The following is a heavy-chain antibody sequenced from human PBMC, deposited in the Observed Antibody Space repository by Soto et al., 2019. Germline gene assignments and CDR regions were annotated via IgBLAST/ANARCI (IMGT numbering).Heavy chain of an antibody. D-gene: IGHD3-3*01. Sequence: ASLKGSCKAAGYTFTGYYMHWVRKAPGQGLEWMGIINPSGGSTSYAQKFQGRVTMTRDTSTSTVYMELSSLRSEDTAVYYCARDLTIFGVVIIGRRWFDPWGQGTLVTVSS. CDR1: GYTFTGYY. CDR2: INPSGGST. J-gene: IGHJ5*02. CDR3: ARDLTIFGVVIIGRRWFDP. V-gene: IGHV1-46*01.